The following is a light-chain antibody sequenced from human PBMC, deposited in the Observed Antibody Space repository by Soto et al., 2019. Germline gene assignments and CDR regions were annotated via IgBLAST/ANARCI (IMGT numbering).Light chain of an antibody. V-gene: IGKV3-11*01. CDR2: DAS. CDR3: HQRSTWPFT. Sequence: EIVLTQSPATLSLSPGERATLSCRASQSISSYLSWYQQKPDQAPRLLLYDASNRATGIPARFSGSGSGTEFTLTISSLEPEDFAVYYCHQRSTWPFTFGPGTKVDIK. J-gene: IGKJ3*01. CDR1: QSISSY.